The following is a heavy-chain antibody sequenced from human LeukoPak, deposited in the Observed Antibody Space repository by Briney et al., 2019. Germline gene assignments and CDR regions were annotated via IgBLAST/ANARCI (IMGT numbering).Heavy chain of an antibody. J-gene: IGHJ3*02. D-gene: IGHD5-24*01. CDR3: ARDRRDGYPGAFDI. CDR2: IYYSGST. CDR1: GGSISSYH. V-gene: IGHV4-59*01. Sequence: PSETLSLTCTVSGGSISSYHWSWIRQPPGKGLEWIGYIYYSGSTNYNPSLKSRVTISVDTSKNQFSLKLSSVTAADTAVYYCARDRRDGYPGAFDIWGQGTMVTVSS.